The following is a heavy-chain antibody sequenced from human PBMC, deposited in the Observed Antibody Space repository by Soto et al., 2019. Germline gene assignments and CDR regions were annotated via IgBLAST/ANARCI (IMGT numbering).Heavy chain of an antibody. Sequence: QVQLVESGGGVVQPGRSLRLSCAASGFTFSSYGMHWVRQAPGKGLEWVAVIWYDGSNKYYADSVKGRFTISRDNSKNTLYLQMNSLRAEETAVYYWARDNSSSWYGQTNWFDPWGQGTLVTVSS. CDR2: IWYDGSNK. J-gene: IGHJ5*02. CDR1: GFTFSSYG. D-gene: IGHD6-13*01. V-gene: IGHV3-33*01. CDR3: ARDNSSSWYGQTNWFDP.